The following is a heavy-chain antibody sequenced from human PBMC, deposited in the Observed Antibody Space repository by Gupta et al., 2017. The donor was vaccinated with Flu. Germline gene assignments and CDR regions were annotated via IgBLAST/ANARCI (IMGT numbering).Heavy chain of an antibody. V-gene: IGHV3-33*01. CDR2: IWYDGSNK. CDR1: GFTFSSYG. Sequence: GGVVQPGRSLRLSCAASGFTFSSYGMHWVRQAPGKGLEWVAVIWYDGSNKYYADSVKGRFTISRDNSKNTLYLQMNSLRAEDTAVYYCARDKIRKSTLIDYWGQGTLVTGSS. J-gene: IGHJ4*02. CDR3: ARDKIRKSTLIDY.